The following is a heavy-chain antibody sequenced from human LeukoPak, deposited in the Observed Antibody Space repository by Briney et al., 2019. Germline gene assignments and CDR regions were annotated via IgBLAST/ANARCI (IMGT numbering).Heavy chain of an antibody. V-gene: IGHV3-48*01. Sequence: EGSLRLSCAASGFTFSTYSMNWVRQAPGKGLEWLSYISARGTTIYYADSLKGRLTISRDNAKNTLYLQMNSLRAEDTAVYYCVRDLGGRSGHWGQGTLVTVSS. CDR3: VRDLGGRSGH. J-gene: IGHJ4*02. CDR2: ISARGTTI. D-gene: IGHD1-26*01. CDR1: GFTFSTYS.